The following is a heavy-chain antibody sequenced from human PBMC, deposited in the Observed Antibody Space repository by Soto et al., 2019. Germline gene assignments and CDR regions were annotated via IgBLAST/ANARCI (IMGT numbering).Heavy chain of an antibody. CDR2: ISSSGSTI. Sequence: QVQLVESGGGLVKPGGSLRLSCAASGFTFSDYYMSWIRQAPGKGLEWVSYISSSGSTIYYADSVKGRFTISRDNAKNSLYLQMNSLRAEATAVYYCSREVRQLWFPGYYFDYWGQGTLVTVSS. D-gene: IGHD5-18*01. CDR1: GFTFSDYY. CDR3: SREVRQLWFPGYYFDY. J-gene: IGHJ4*02. V-gene: IGHV3-11*01.